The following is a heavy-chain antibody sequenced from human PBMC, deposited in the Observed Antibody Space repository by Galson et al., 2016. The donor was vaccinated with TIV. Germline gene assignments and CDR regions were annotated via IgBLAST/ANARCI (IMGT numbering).Heavy chain of an antibody. CDR1: GYTFTDYY. D-gene: IGHD2-8*01. CDR2: INPNNDDT. V-gene: IGHV1-2*06. CDR3: VRVKYGELSPFES. Sequence: SVKVSCKASGYTFTDYYMHWLRQAPGQGLGWLGRINPNNDDTDYAEKFQGRLTFTRDTSINTATMELSRLGSDDTAVYYCVRVKYGELSPFESWGQGTLVTVSS. J-gene: IGHJ4*02.